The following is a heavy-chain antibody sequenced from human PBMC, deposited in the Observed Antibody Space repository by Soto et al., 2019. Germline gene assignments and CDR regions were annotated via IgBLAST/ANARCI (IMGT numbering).Heavy chain of an antibody. CDR1: GGSISSSSYY. CDR2: IYYSGST. Sequence: QLQLQESGPGLVKPSETLSLTCTVSGGSISSSSYYWGWIRQPPGKGLEWIGSIYYSGSTYYNPSLKSRVTISVDTSKNQFSLKLSSVTAADTAVYYCARQQQQQLVVSYGMDVWGQGTTVTVSS. V-gene: IGHV4-39*01. J-gene: IGHJ6*02. D-gene: IGHD6-13*01. CDR3: ARQQQQQLVVSYGMDV.